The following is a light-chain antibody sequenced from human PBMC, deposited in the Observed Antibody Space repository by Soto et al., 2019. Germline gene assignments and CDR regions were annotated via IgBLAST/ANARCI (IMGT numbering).Light chain of an antibody. J-gene: IGKJ2*01. Sequence: EIVLTQFPGTLSLSPGERATLSCRASQYVSSSYLVWYQQKPGQAPRLLIYGPSSRATGIPDRFSGSGSGSDFTLTISRLEPEDFAVYYWQQYGSSPYTFGQGTKLEIK. CDR3: QQYGSSPYT. CDR1: QYVSSSY. V-gene: IGKV3-20*01. CDR2: GPS.